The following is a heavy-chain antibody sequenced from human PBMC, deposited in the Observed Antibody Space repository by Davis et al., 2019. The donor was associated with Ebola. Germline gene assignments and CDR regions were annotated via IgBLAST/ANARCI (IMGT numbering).Heavy chain of an antibody. CDR2: ISAYSGNT. V-gene: IGHV1-18*01. D-gene: IGHD2-8*02. Sequence: ASVKVSCKASGYTFTSYGISWVRQAPGQGLEWMGWISAYSGNTNYAQKLQGRVTMTTDTSTSTDYMELSSLRSEDTAVYYCTGGQGVTYYYGMDVWGQGTTVTVSS. J-gene: IGHJ6*02. CDR3: TGGQGVTYYYGMDV. CDR1: GYTFTSYG.